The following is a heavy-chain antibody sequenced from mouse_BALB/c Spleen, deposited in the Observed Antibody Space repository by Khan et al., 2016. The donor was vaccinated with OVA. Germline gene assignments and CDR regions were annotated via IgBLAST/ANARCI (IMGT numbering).Heavy chain of an antibody. CDR3: ARQDYRSWFAY. J-gene: IGHJ3*01. CDR2: ISNGGDTT. CDR1: GFTFSSFT. Sequence: EVELVESGGGLVQPGGSLKLSCAASGFTFSSFTMSWVRQTPEKRLEWVAYISNGGDTTYYPDTVEGRFTISRDNAKNTLSLQMSSLKAEDTAIYYCARQDYRSWFAYWDQGTLVTGSA. D-gene: IGHD2-12*01. V-gene: IGHV5-12-2*01.